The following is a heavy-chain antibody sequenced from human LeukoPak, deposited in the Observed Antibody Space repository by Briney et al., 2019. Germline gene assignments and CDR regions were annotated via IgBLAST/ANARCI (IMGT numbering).Heavy chain of an antibody. Sequence: GASVKVSCKASGNTFISYAMHWVRQAPGQRLEWRGWINTGNGNTKHSQKFQGRVTITRDTSASTAYMELSSLRSEDTAVYYCASFSGSTYYYAFDYWGQGILVTVSS. CDR3: ASFSGSTYYYAFDY. D-gene: IGHD3-22*01. CDR1: GNTFISYA. CDR2: INTGNGNT. V-gene: IGHV1-3*04. J-gene: IGHJ4*02.